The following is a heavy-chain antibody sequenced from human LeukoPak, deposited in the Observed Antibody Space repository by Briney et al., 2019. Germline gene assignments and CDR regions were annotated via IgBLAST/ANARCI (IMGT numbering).Heavy chain of an antibody. CDR3: ARGNVDTAMAPACY. V-gene: IGHV3-7*01. Sequence: GGSLRLSCAASGFTFSSYWMSWVRQAPGKGLEWVANIKQDGSEKYYVDSVKGRFTISRDNAKNSLYLQMNSLRAEDTAVYYCARGNVDTAMAPACYWGQGTLVTVSS. J-gene: IGHJ4*02. CDR1: GFTFSSYW. D-gene: IGHD5-18*01. CDR2: IKQDGSEK.